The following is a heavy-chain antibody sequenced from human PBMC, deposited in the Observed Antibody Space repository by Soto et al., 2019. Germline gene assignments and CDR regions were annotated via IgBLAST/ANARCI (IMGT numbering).Heavy chain of an antibody. CDR2: IIPIFGTA. CDR1: GGTFSSYS. D-gene: IGHD3-10*01. J-gene: IGHJ5*02. CDR3: ARENRVRPPSWFDP. Sequence: SVKDSCKDAGGTFSSYSISWVLQAPGQGLEWMGGIIPIFGTANYAQKFQGRVTITADESPSTAYMELSSLRSEDTAVYYCARENRVRPPSWFDPWGQGTLVTVSS. V-gene: IGHV1-69*13.